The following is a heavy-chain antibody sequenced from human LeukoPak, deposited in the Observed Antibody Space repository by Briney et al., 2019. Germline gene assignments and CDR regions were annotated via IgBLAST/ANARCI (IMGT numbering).Heavy chain of an antibody. D-gene: IGHD5-18*01. CDR1: GHTFTSYD. V-gene: IGHV1-8*01. CDR2: MNPNSGNT. J-gene: IGHJ4*02. Sequence: GASVKVSCKASGHTFTSYDINWVRQATGQGLEWMGWMNPNSGNTGYAQKFQGRVTMTRNTSISTAYMELSSLRSEDTAVYYCARGRGYSYGLYRSEIDYWGQGTLVTVSS. CDR3: ARGRGYSYGLYRSEIDY.